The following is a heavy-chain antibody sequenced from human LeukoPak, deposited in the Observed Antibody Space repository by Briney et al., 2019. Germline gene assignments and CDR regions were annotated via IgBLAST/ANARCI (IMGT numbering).Heavy chain of an antibody. J-gene: IGHJ3*02. CDR3: ARDLIVVVPAANVVAFDI. Sequence: ASVNVSCKASGGTFSSYAISWVRQAPGQGLEWMGRIIPILGVANYAQKFQGRVTITADKSTSTAYMELSSLRSEDTAVYYCARDLIVVVPAANVVAFDIWGQGTMVTVSS. V-gene: IGHV1-69*04. CDR1: GGTFSSYA. CDR2: IIPILGVA. D-gene: IGHD2-2*01.